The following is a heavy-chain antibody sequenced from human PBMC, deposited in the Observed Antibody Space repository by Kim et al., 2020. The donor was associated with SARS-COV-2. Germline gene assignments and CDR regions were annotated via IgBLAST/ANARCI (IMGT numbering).Heavy chain of an antibody. J-gene: IGHJ4*02. Sequence: GGSLRLSCAASGFTFSSFSMSWVRQAPGKGLEWVSAIRGRDGTTVYADSVKGRFTISRDNSKSTLYLQMDSLRAEDTAIYFCARATSRWQFDCWGQGTLVTVSS. CDR3: ARATSRWQFDC. CDR2: IRGRDGTT. V-gene: IGHV3-23*01. CDR1: GFTFSSFS. D-gene: IGHD6-13*01.